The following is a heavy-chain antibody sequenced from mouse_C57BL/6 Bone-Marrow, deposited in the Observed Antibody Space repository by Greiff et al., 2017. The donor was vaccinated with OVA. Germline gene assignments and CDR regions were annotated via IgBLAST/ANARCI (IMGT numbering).Heavy chain of an antibody. V-gene: IGHV1-42*01. Sequence: EVQLQQSGPELVKPGASVKISCKASGYSFTGYYMNWVKQSPEKSLEWIGEINPSTGGTTYNQKFKAKATLTVDISSSTAYMQLKSLTSEDSAVYYCARSTTVVDWYFDVWGTGTTVTVSS. D-gene: IGHD1-1*01. J-gene: IGHJ1*03. CDR2: INPSTGGT. CDR3: ARSTTVVDWYFDV. CDR1: GYSFTGYY.